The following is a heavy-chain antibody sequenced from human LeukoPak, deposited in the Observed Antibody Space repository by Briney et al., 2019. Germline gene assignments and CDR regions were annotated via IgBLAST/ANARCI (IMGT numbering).Heavy chain of an antibody. D-gene: IGHD5-18*01. CDR1: GFTFSSYA. CDR2: VSGSGGDT. Sequence: GGSLRLSCAASGFTFSSYAMSWVRQAPGKGLEWVSAVSGSGGDTYYADSVTGRFTIPRDNSKNTLYVLLNSLRAEDTAVYYCATTLNTGFFQSWGRGTLVTVSS. J-gene: IGHJ5*02. CDR3: ATTLNTGFFQS. V-gene: IGHV3-23*01.